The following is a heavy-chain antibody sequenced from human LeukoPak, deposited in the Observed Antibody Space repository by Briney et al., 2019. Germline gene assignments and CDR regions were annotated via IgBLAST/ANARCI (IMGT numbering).Heavy chain of an antibody. CDR2: IRYDGSNK. J-gene: IGHJ6*03. CDR3: AKSGRRYSNYGNNYYYYMDV. D-gene: IGHD4-11*01. V-gene: IGHV3-30*02. Sequence: GGSLRLSCAASGFTFSSYGMHWVRQAPGKGLEWVAFIRYDGSNKYYADSVKGRFTISGDNSKNTLYLQMNSLRAEDTAVYYCAKSGRRYSNYGNNYYYYMDVWGKGTTVTVSS. CDR1: GFTFSSYG.